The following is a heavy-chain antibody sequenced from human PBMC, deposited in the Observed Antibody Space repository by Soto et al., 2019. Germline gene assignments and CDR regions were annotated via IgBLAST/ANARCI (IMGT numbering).Heavy chain of an antibody. J-gene: IGHJ4*02. V-gene: IGHV4-59*01. CDR1: GGSMSRYH. CDR2: IYYSGTT. CDR3: ARLDPVNYFDY. Sequence: SETLSLTCAVSGGSMSRYHWSWIRQPPGKGLEWIGYIYYSGTTHYSPSLRRRVTISVDTSENQFSLKLSSVTAADTAVYYCARLDPVNYFDYWGQGSLVTVSS.